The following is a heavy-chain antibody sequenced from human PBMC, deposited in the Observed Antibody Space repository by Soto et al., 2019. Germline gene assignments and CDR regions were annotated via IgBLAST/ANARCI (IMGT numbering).Heavy chain of an antibody. CDR1: GGTFGTST. CDR3: ARDSPIGSTFSGYDAIDS. D-gene: IGHD5-12*01. J-gene: IGHJ4*02. CDR2: TIPLLNVA. Sequence: QVQLVQSGAEVKRPGSSVKVSCKASGGTFGTSTFTWVRQAPGQGLEWMGRTIPLLNVADYAQDFQGRLTITADKSTSTTYMELTSLTSKDTAVYYCARDSPIGSTFSGYDAIDSWGQGTLVTVSS. V-gene: IGHV1-69*08.